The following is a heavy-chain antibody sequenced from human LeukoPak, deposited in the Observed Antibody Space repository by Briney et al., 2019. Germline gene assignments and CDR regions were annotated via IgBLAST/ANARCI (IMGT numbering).Heavy chain of an antibody. V-gene: IGHV3-30-3*02. CDR2: VASDEKTT. Sequence: GGSLRLSCVASGFTFTDHSMHWVRQAPGKGLEWVAVVASDEKTTFYADSVKGRFTISRDNSKNTLYLQMNSLRAEDTAVYYCAKPNSAYSSSWYPSYYYMDVWGKGTTVTVSS. D-gene: IGHD6-13*01. CDR3: AKPNSAYSSSWYPSYYYMDV. J-gene: IGHJ6*03. CDR1: GFTFTDHS.